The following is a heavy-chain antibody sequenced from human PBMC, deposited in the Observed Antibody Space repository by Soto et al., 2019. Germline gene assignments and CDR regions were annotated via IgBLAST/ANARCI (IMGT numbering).Heavy chain of an antibody. CDR3: FDP. D-gene: IGHD2-21*02. V-gene: IGHV2-5*01. CDR1: WFSLSTSGVG. J-gene: IGHJ5*01. CDR2: IYWNDDK. Sequence: GXTLVTPTQTLTXTCTFSWFSLSTSGVGVGWIRQPPGKALEWLALIYWNDDKRYSPSLKSRLTITKDTSKNQVVLTMTNMDPVDTYMTYWFDPWGQGTLGTVSS.